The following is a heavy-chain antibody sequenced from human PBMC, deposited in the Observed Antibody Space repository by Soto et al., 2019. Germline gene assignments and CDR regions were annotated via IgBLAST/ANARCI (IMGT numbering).Heavy chain of an antibody. J-gene: IGHJ5*02. D-gene: IGHD3-16*02. Sequence: PGESLKISCEGSGYSFTSYWIGWVRQMPGKGLGWMGIIYPGDSDTRYSPSFQGQVTISADKSISTAYVQRSSLKASDSAMYYCAKMITVGGVIAYNWFDPWGQGTLVTVSS. CDR2: IYPGDSDT. CDR3: AKMITVGGVIAYNWFDP. V-gene: IGHV5-51*01. CDR1: GYSFTSYW.